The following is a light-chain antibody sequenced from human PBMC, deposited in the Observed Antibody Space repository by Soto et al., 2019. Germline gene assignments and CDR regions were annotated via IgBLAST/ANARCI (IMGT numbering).Light chain of an antibody. V-gene: IGKV3-15*01. CDR2: GTS. Sequence: EIVMTQSPATLSVSPGERATLSCRASQSVSSNLAWSQQKPGQGPRLLIYGTSTRATGIPARFSGSGSGTEFTLTINSLQSEDFAVYYCQQSNNWPWTFGQGTKVEIK. J-gene: IGKJ1*01. CDR3: QQSNNWPWT. CDR1: QSVSSN.